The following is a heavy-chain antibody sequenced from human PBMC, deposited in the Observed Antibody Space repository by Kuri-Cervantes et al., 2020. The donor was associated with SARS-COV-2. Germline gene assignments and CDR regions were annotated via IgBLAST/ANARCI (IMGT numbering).Heavy chain of an antibody. J-gene: IGHJ5*02. Sequence: GSLRLSCTVSGGSIISSDYYWAWVRQSPGKGLEWIGTIYYSGVTYYSPSLKSRVTISVDTSKNQFSLNLSSVTAADTAVYYCAKDIGVVPAASTLAWFDPWGQGTLVTVSS. CDR1: GGSIISSDYY. CDR2: IYYSGVT. V-gene: IGHV4-39*07. D-gene: IGHD2-2*01. CDR3: AKDIGVVPAASTLAWFDP.